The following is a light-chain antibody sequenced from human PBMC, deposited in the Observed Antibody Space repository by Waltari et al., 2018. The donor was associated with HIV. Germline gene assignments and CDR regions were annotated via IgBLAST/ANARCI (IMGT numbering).Light chain of an antibody. V-gene: IGLV2-23*02. Sequence: QSALTPPASVSGSPGQSITLSCTGTSSDVGGYNYFSWYQQHPGKAPKLMFYDVTKRPSGVSNRFSGSKSGNTASLTISGLQAEDEADYYCCSYAGSGTWVFGGGTKLTVL. J-gene: IGLJ3*02. CDR2: DVT. CDR1: SSDVGGYNY. CDR3: CSYAGSGTWV.